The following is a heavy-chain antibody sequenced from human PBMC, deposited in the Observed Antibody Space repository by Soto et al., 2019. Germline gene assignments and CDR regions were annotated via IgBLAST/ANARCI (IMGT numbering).Heavy chain of an antibody. CDR1: GFTFNNYA. D-gene: IGHD3-10*01. J-gene: IGHJ4*02. CDR3: AKDSYHGSGSYITPYYFDS. V-gene: IGHV3-23*01. CDR2: ISGSGQRT. Sequence: EVPLLESGGGLVQPGGSLRLSCAASGFTFNNYAMSWVRQAPGKGLEWVSVISGSGQRTSYADSVKGRFTVSRDNSKNTVDLHMKSLRAEDTAVYYCAKDSYHGSGSYITPYYFDSWGQGTLITVSS.